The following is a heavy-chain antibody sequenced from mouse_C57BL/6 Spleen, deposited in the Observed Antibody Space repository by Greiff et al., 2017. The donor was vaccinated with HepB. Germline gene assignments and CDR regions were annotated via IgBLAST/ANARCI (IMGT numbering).Heavy chain of an antibody. D-gene: IGHD1-1*01. CDR2: IWRGGST. J-gene: IGHJ4*01. V-gene: IGHV2-5*01. Sequence: QVQLQQSGPGLVQPSQSLSITCTVSGFSLTSYGVHWVRQSPGKGLEWLGVIWRGGSTDYNAAFMSRLSITKDNSKSQVFFKMNSLQADDTAIYYCAKPGSSLYYYAMDYWGQGTSVTVSS. CDR1: GFSLTSYG. CDR3: AKPGSSLYYYAMDY.